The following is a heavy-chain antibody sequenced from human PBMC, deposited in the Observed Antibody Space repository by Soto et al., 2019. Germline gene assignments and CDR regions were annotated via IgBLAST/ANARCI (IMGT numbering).Heavy chain of an antibody. J-gene: IGHJ4*02. D-gene: IGHD3-10*01. CDR2: IYYLGST. Sequence: SETLSLTCIVSGGSINSYWWSWIRQSPGKGLEWIGYIYYLGSTDYNPSLKSRVTISVDTSKRQFSLRLTSVTAADTAVYYCARDGYDGSGSPYPAYWGPGTQVTVSS. CDR1: GGSINSYW. CDR3: ARDGYDGSGSPYPAY. V-gene: IGHV4-59*01.